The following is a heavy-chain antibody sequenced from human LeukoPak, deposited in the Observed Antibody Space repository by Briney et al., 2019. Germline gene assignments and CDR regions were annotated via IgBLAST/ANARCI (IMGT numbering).Heavy chain of an antibody. CDR3: ARGQMTAVPLLDY. J-gene: IGHJ4*02. CDR1: GDPISGFY. CDR2: TYYSAST. V-gene: IGHV4-59*01. Sequence: KPSETLSLTCTVSGDPISGFYWAWIRQPPGRRLEWIGYTYYSASTNYNPSLKSQVTISSDTSKKQFSLKMSSVTAADTAVYYCARGQMTAVPLLDYWGQGALVTVSS. D-gene: IGHD4-11*01.